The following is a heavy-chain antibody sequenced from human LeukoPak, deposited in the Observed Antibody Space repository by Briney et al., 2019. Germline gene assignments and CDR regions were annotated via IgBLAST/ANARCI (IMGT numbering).Heavy chain of an antibody. V-gene: IGHV3-21*01. CDR2: ISSSSSYI. CDR1: GFTFSSYS. CDR3: ARVGIAVAGANLP. J-gene: IGHJ5*02. Sequence: GGSLRLSCAASGFTFSSYSMNWVRQAPGKGLEWVSSISSSSSYIYYADSVKGRFTISRDNAKNSLYLQMNSLRAEDTAVYYCARVGIAVAGANLPWGQGTLVTVSS. D-gene: IGHD6-19*01.